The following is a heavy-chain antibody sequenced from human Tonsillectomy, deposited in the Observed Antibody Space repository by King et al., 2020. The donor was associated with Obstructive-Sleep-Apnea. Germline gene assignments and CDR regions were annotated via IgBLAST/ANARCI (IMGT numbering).Heavy chain of an antibody. CDR2: IKTKTDGGTT. J-gene: IGHJ5*01. CDR3: TTGLWFGPWFDS. Sequence: VQLVESGGGLVKPGGSLRLSCAASGFTFNNAWMSWVRQAPGKGLEWVGRIKTKTDGGTTDYAAPVKGRFTISRDDSKNTLYLQRNSLKTEDTAVYYCTTGLWFGPWFDSWGQGTLVTVSS. CDR1: GFTFNNAW. D-gene: IGHD3-10*01. V-gene: IGHV3-15*01.